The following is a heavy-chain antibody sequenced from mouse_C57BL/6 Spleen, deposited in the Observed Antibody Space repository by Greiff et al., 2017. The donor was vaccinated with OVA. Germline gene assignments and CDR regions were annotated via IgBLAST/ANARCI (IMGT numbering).Heavy chain of an antibody. J-gene: IGHJ3*01. D-gene: IGHD4-1*01. V-gene: IGHV1-15*01. CDR1: GYTFTDYE. CDR2: IDPETGGT. CDR3: TRENWSSFAY. Sequence: VQLQQSGAELVRPGASVTLSCKASGYTFTDYEMPWVKQTPVHGLEWIGAIDPETGGTAYNQKFKGKAILTADKSSSTAYMELRSLTSEDAAVYYCTRENWSSFAYWGQGPLVTVSA.